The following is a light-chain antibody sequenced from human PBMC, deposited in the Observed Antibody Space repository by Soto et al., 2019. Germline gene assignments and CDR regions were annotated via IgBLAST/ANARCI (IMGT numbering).Light chain of an antibody. Sequence: DLVMTQSPLSLPVTPGEPASISCRSSQSLLHSNGYNYLDWYLQKPGQSPQLLIYLGSNRASGVPDRFSGSGSCTDFTLKISRVEAEDVGVYYCMQAIQNPLTFGGGTKVEIK. CDR2: LGS. J-gene: IGKJ4*01. CDR3: MQAIQNPLT. V-gene: IGKV2-28*01. CDR1: QSLLHSNGYNY.